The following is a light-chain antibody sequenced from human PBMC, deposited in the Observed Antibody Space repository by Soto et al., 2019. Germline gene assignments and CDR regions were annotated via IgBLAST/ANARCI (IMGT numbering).Light chain of an antibody. CDR2: AAS. CDR3: LHDYNYPFT. CDR1: QGIRND. Sequence: AIQMTQSPSSLSASVGDRVTITCRASQGIRNDLGWYQQKPGKAPSLLISAASRLQSGVPSRFSGSGSGTDFTLTISSLQPEDFATYYCLHDYNYPFTFGPGTTVEIK. V-gene: IGKV1-6*01. J-gene: IGKJ3*01.